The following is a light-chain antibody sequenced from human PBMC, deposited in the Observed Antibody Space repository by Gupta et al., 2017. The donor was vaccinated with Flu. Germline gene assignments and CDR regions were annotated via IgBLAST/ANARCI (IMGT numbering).Light chain of an antibody. CDR1: QSVSSN. V-gene: IGKV3-15*01. Sequence: IVMTQSPATLSVSPGERATLSCRASQSVSSNLAWYQQKPGQAPRLLIYGASTRATGIPARFSGRGSGTEVTITISSLQAEDFAVYYCQQDNNWPRYTFGQGTKLEIK. CDR3: QQDNNWPRYT. J-gene: IGKJ2*01. CDR2: GAS.